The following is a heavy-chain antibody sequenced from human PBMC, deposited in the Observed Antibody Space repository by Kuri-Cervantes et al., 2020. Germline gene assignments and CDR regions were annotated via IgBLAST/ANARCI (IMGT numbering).Heavy chain of an antibody. CDR3: ARVRYYYDSSGYTSDY. V-gene: IGHV1-18*01. D-gene: IGHD3-22*01. CDR1: GYTFTSYG. CDR2: ISAYNGNT. Sequence: ASVKVSCKASGYTFTSYGIGWVRQAPGQGLEWMGWISAYNGNTNYAQKPQGRVTMTTDTSTSTAYMELRSLRSDDTAVYYCARVRYYYDSSGYTSDYWGQGTLVTVSS. J-gene: IGHJ4*02.